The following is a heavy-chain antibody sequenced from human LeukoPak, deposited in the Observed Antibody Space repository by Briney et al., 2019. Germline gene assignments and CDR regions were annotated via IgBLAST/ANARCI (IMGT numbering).Heavy chain of an antibody. J-gene: IGHJ4*02. Sequence: GGSLRLSCAASGFTFSSYAMSWVHQAPGKGLEWVSAISGSGGSTYYADSVKGRFTISRDNSKNTLYLQMNSLRAEDTAVYYCAKGSIFGVVITDDYWGQGTLVTVSS. CDR2: ISGSGGST. CDR1: GFTFSSYA. D-gene: IGHD3-3*01. V-gene: IGHV3-23*01. CDR3: AKGSIFGVVITDDY.